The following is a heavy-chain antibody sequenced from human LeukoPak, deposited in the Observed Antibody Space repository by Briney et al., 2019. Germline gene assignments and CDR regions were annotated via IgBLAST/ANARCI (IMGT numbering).Heavy chain of an antibody. D-gene: IGHD3-10*01. CDR1: GFTFSSYG. CDR3: AKDGWFGELSPYYFDY. V-gene: IGHV3-23*01. J-gene: IGHJ4*02. CDR2: ISGSGGST. Sequence: LGGSLRLSCAASGFTFSSYGMSWVRQAPGKGLEWVSAISGSGGSTYYADSVKGRFTISRDNSKNTLYLQMNSLRAEDTAVYYCAKDGWFGELSPYYFDYWGQGTLVTVSS.